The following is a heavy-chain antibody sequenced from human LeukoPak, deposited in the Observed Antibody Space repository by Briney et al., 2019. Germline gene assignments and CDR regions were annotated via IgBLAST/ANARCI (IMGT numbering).Heavy chain of an antibody. J-gene: IGHJ4*02. V-gene: IGHV4-61*02. D-gene: IGHD5-12*01. CDR3: AKSRRGYSGYETDY. Sequence: SETLSLTCTVSGGSISSGSYYWSWIRQPAGKGLEWIGRIYTSGSTNYNPSLKSRVTISVDTSKNQFSLKLSSVTAADTAVYYCAKSRRGYSGYETDYWGQGTLVTVSS. CDR2: IYTSGST. CDR1: GGSISSGSYY.